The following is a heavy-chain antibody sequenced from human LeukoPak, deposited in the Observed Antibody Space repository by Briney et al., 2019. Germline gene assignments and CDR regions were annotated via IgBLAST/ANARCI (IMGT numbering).Heavy chain of an antibody. V-gene: IGHV5-51*01. CDR2: IYSGDSDT. CDR1: GYGFTSHW. CDR3: ARSGYSSGWYFGYYYRMDV. D-gene: IGHD6-19*01. Sequence: GEPLHISCKGSGYGFTSHWIGWARPMTGQGLEWMGIIYSGDSDTRYSPSFQGQVTISADKCISTAYLQWSSLKASDTAMYYCARSGYSSGWYFGYYYRMDVWGQGTTVTVAS. J-gene: IGHJ6*02.